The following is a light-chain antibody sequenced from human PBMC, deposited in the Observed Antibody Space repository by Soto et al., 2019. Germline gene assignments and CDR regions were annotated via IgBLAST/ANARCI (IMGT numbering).Light chain of an antibody. CDR3: QQLTTYPRT. J-gene: IGKJ4*01. Sequence: IQLIQSPSSLSASVGDRVTITCRASPGISSYLTWYQQKPGKAPKLLIYAASILQSGVPSRFGGSGSAIDITLTISSLPPEDFATYYCQQLTTYPRTFGGGTKVDIK. CDR1: PGISSY. V-gene: IGKV1-9*01. CDR2: AAS.